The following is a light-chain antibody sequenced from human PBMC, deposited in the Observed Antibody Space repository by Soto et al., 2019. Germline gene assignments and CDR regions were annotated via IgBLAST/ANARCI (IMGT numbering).Light chain of an antibody. J-gene: IGKJ1*01. CDR3: QQGNSFPWT. Sequence: DIQMTQSPSSLSASVGDRVTITCRASQDIQNALGWYQQKPGKAPKRLIYAASSLQSGVPSRFRGSRSGTEFTLTISSLQPEDFATYYCQQGNSFPWTFGQGTKVDIK. CDR2: AAS. CDR1: QDIQNA. V-gene: IGKV1-17*01.